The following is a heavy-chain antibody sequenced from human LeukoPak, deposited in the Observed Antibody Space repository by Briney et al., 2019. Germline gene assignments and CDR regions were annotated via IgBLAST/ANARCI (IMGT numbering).Heavy chain of an antibody. CDR2: INAYNGNT. D-gene: IGHD3-3*01. CDR3: ARDYDSWSGSY. Sequence: ASVKVSCKASGYTFTSYGIGWVRQAPGQGLEWIGWINAYNGNTNHAQKFQGRVTMTTDTSASTVYMELRSLRSDDTAVYYCARDYDSWSGSYWGQGTLVTVSS. CDR1: GYTFTSYG. V-gene: IGHV1-18*01. J-gene: IGHJ4*02.